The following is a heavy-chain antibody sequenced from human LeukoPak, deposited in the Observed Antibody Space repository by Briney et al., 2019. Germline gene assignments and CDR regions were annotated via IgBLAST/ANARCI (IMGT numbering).Heavy chain of an antibody. CDR1: GFTFSSYW. CDR3: ARGRECSGTGCYLPGIY. J-gene: IGHJ4*02. D-gene: IGHD2-2*01. V-gene: IGHV3-74*01. CDR2: INSDGSST. Sequence: QAGGSLRLSCAASGFTFSSYWMHWVRQAPGKGLVWVSRINSDGSSTSYADSVKGRFTISRDNAKNSLYLQMDSLRVEDTAVYYCARGRECSGTGCYLPGIYWGQGILVTVSS.